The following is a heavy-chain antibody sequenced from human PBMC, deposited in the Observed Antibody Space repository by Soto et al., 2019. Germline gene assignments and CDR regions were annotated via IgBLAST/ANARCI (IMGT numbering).Heavy chain of an antibody. Sequence: GGSLRLSCAASGFTFSSYSMNWVRQAPGKGLEWVSYISSSSSTIYYADSVKGRFTISRDNAKNSLYLQMNSLRAEDTAVYYCARGLYCSSTSCPHPGYYYMDVWGKGTTVTVSS. D-gene: IGHD2-2*01. J-gene: IGHJ6*03. V-gene: IGHV3-48*01. CDR3: ARGLYCSSTSCPHPGYYYMDV. CDR1: GFTFSSYS. CDR2: ISSSSSTI.